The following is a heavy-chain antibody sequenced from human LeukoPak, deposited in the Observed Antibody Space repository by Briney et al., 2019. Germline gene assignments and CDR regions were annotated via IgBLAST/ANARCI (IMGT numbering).Heavy chain of an antibody. D-gene: IGHD2-21*02. CDR2: INGTGSTI. J-gene: IGHJ4*02. Sequence: GGSLRLSCAASGFTFNVYSVNWVRQAPGKGLEWVSYINGTGSTIYYAASVKGRFTISRDNAKNSLYLQMNSLRVEDTAVYYCARDRGTAGLDYWGQGTLVTVSS. CDR3: ARDRGTAGLDY. V-gene: IGHV3-48*04. CDR1: GFTFNVYS.